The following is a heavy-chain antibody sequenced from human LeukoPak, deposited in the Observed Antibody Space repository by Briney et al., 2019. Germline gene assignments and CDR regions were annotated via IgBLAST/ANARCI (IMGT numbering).Heavy chain of an antibody. V-gene: IGHV4-39*07. CDR3: ARGGRGIY. CDR2: IYYSGST. Sequence: SETLSLTCTVSGGSISSSSYYWGWIRQPPGKGLEWIGSIYYSGSTYYNPSLKSRVTISVDTSRNQFSLKLSSVTAADTAVYYCARGGRGIYWGQGTLVTVSS. D-gene: IGHD3-10*01. CDR1: GGSISSSSYY. J-gene: IGHJ4*02.